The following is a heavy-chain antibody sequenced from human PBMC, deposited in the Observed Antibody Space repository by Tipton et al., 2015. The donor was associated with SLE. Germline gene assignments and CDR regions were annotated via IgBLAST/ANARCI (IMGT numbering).Heavy chain of an antibody. J-gene: IGHJ4*02. Sequence: QVQLVQSGAEVKKPGASVKVSCKASGYTFTSYGISWVRQAPGQGLEWMGWISGYSGNKNYAQKFQGRVTMTTDTSTSTAYMELRSLRSDDTAVYYCARYFGRYCSGGTCYSGYWGQGTLVTVSS. D-gene: IGHD2-15*01. CDR3: ARYFGRYCSGGTCYSGY. CDR2: ISGYSGNK. CDR1: GYTFTSYG. V-gene: IGHV1-18*01.